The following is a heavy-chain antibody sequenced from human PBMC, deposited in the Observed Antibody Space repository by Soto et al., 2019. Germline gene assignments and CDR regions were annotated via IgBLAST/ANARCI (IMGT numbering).Heavy chain of an antibody. V-gene: IGHV3-23*01. CDR2: ISGSGGSP. D-gene: IGHD2-15*01. J-gene: IGHJ4*02. CDR1: GFTFSTYT. Sequence: GGSLRLSCAASGFTFSTYTMSWVRQAPGKGLEWVSAISGSGGSPSYADSVQGRFTISRDNPKNTLYLQMNSLRVEDTAMYYCKRAWTSEIHAARLDDWGPGTLVPVSS. CDR3: KRAWTSEIHAARLDD.